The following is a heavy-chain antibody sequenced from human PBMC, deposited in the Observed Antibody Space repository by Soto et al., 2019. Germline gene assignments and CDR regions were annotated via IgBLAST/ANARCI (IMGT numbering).Heavy chain of an antibody. D-gene: IGHD3-3*01. V-gene: IGHV4-31*03. CDR3: ARVQTLFGIINLIDY. Sequence: QVQLQESGPGLLKPSQTLSLTCNVSGGSINNAGYYWSWIRQHPGKGLEWIGYIYYSGRTYYNPSPKCRFSISVDTSKNQFSLKLTAVTAAASAVYYCARVQTLFGIINLIDYWGQGTLVTVSS. CDR1: GGSINNAGYY. CDR2: IYYSGRT. J-gene: IGHJ4*01.